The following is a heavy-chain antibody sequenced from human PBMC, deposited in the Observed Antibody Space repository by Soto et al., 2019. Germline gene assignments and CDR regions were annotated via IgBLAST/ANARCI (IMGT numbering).Heavy chain of an antibody. CDR3: ATETPKFRSPQNSTDV. CDR2: INAGNGNT. Sequence: ASVKVSCKASGYTFTSYAMHWVRQAPGQRLEWMGWINAGNGNTKYSQKFQGRVTITRDTSASTAYMELSSLRSEDTAVYYCATETPKFRSPQNSTDVWGKGTTVTVSS. J-gene: IGHJ6*04. CDR1: GYTFTSYA. V-gene: IGHV1-3*01. D-gene: IGHD2-21*01.